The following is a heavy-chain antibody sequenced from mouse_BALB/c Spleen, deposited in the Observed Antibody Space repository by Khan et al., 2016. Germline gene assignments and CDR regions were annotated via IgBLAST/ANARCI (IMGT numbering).Heavy chain of an antibody. Sequence: VELVESGPGLVAPSQSLSITCTVSGLSLTSCNVHWIRQPPGKGLEWLGVIWAGGSTNYNSALMSRLSISKDNSKSQVFLKMNSLQTNDTAIYYCANDVFWAMDYWGQGTSVTVSS. CDR1: GLSLTSCN. J-gene: IGHJ4*01. CDR2: IWAGGST. D-gene: IGHD2-3*01. CDR3: ANDVFWAMDY. V-gene: IGHV2-9*02.